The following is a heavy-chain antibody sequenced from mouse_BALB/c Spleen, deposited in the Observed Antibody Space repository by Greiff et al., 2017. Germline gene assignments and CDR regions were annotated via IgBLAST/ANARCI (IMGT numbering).Heavy chain of an antibody. CDR1: GFTFSSYA. Sequence: EVQVVESGGGLVKPGGSLKLSCAASGFTFSSYAMSWVRQTPEKRLEWVASISSGGSTYYPDSVKGRFTISRDNARNILYLQMSSLRSEDTAMYYCARYDYDGYYFDDWGQGTTLTVSS. V-gene: IGHV5-6-5*01. J-gene: IGHJ2*01. CDR3: ARYDYDGYYFDD. D-gene: IGHD2-4*01. CDR2: ISSGGST.